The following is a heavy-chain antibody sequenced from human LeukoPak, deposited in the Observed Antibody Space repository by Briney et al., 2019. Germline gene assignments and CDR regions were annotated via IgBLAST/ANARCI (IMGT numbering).Heavy chain of an antibody. CDR3: ARDLGSGIAEPFDH. J-gene: IGHJ4*02. D-gene: IGHD6-13*01. Sequence: ASVKVSCKASGYTFSSYGITWVRQAPGQGLEWMGWINPYNGNTNYAQKLQGRVTVTTDTSTSTAYMELRSLRSDDTAVYYCARDLGSGIAEPFDHWGQGTLVTVSS. CDR2: INPYNGNT. CDR1: GYTFSSYG. V-gene: IGHV1-18*01.